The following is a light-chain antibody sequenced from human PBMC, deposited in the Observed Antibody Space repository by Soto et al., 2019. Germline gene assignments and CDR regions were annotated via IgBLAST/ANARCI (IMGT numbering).Light chain of an antibody. CDR2: EAS. J-gene: IGLJ1*01. Sequence: QSALTQPASVSGSPGQSIAISCTGTSSDVGGYNYVSWYQHLPGKAPRLVIYEASNRPSGVSNRFSASKSGNTASLTISGLQPEDEADYYCSSYTRSTTFVFGTGTKLTVL. CDR3: SSYTRSTTFV. CDR1: SSDVGGYNY. V-gene: IGLV2-14*01.